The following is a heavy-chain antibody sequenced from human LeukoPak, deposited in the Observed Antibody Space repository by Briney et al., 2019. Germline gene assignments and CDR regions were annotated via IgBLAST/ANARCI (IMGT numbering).Heavy chain of an antibody. CDR2: IKSKTDGGTT. D-gene: IGHD3-9*01. Sequence: PGGSLRLSCSSSGFTFSNALMSSVRQAPAKGLEWVGRIKSKTDGGTTDYAAPVKGRFTISRDDSKNTLYLQMNSLKTEDTPVYYCTTDPHGVLTGYYMDYWGQGTVVTVSS. J-gene: IGHJ4*02. CDR3: TTDPHGVLTGYYMDY. CDR1: GFTFSNAL. V-gene: IGHV3-15*01.